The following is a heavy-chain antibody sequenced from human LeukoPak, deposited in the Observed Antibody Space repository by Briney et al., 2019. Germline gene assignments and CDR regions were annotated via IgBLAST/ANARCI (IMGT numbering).Heavy chain of an antibody. CDR1: GFTFSSYW. CDR2: INSDGSST. CDR3: AREWDTAMVTGFDY. J-gene: IGHJ4*02. Sequence: GGSLRLSCAASGFTFSSYWMHWVRQAPGKGLVWVSRINSDGSSTIYADSVKGRFTISRDNAKNTLYLQMNSLRAEDTAVYYCAREWDTAMVTGFDYWGQGTLVTVSS. D-gene: IGHD5-18*01. V-gene: IGHV3-74*01.